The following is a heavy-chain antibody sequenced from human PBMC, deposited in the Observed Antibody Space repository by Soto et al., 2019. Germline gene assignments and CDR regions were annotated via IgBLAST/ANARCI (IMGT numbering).Heavy chain of an antibody. V-gene: IGHV1-69*12. CDR2: IIPIFGTE. CDR3: ARDYGFECSGRWYFDP. D-gene: IGHD3-10*02. CDR1: GGTFSSYG. J-gene: IGHJ5*02. Sequence: QVQLVQSGAEVKKPGSSVKVSCKVSGGTFSSYGISWVRRAPGQVLEWVGGIIPIFGTENYAQKFQAKGTITADESTSSAYMELSSLRSEDTAVYYCARDYGFECSGRWYFDPWGQGTLVTVS.